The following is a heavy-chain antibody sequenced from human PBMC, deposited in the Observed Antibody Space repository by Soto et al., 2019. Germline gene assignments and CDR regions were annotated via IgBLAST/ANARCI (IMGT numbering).Heavy chain of an antibody. CDR2: INSDGSST. J-gene: IGHJ3*02. CDR1: GFTFSSYW. CDR3: ARVYYYDSSGYYYWAQDAFDI. V-gene: IGHV3-74*01. D-gene: IGHD3-22*01. Sequence: EVQLVESGGGLVQPGGSLRLSCAASGFTFSSYWMHWVRQAPGKGLVWVSRINSDGSSTSYADYVKGRFTISRDNSKNTLYLQMNSLRAEDTAVYYCARVYYYDSSGYYYWAQDAFDIWGQGTMVTVSS.